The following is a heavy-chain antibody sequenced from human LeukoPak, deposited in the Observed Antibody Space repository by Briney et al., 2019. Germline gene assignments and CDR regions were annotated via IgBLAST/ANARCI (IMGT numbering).Heavy chain of an antibody. J-gene: IGHJ4*02. CDR3: ASTPLGYYGSGSYLGYFDY. V-gene: IGHV1-2*06. CDR2: INPNSGGT. CDR1: GYTFTGYY. Sequence: ASVKVSCKASGYTFTGYYMHWVRQAPVQGLEWMGRINPNSGGTNYAQKFQGRVTMTRDTSISTAYMELSRLRSDGTAVYYCASTPLGYYGSGSYLGYFDYWGQGTLVTVSS. D-gene: IGHD3-10*01.